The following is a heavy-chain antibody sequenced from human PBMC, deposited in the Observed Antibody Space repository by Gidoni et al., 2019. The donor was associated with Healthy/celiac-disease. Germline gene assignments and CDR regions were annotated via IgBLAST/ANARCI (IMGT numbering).Heavy chain of an antibody. D-gene: IGHD6-6*01. CDR1: GLACSYYY. CDR3: ARVAARPVYYYGMDV. Sequence: QVQLVEPGGGLVKPGGSLRLSCAAAGLACSYYYISWIRQAPGKGLEWVSYISSSSSYTNYADSVKGRFTISRDNAKNSLYLQMNSLRAEDTAVYYCARVAARPVYYYGMDVWGQGTTVTVSS. J-gene: IGHJ6*02. CDR2: ISSSSSYT. V-gene: IGHV3-11*05.